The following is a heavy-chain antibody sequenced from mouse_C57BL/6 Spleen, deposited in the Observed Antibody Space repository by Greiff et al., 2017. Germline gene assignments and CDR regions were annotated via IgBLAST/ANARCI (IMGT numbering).Heavy chain of an antibody. V-gene: IGHV1-15*01. CDR2: IDPETGGT. Sequence: QVHVKQSGAELVRPGASVTLSCKASGYTFTDYEMHWVKQTPVHGLEWIGAIDPETGGTAYNQKFKGKAILTADKSSSTAYMELRSLTSEDSAVYYCTRRKLGLFDYWGQGTTLTVSS. CDR3: TRRKLGLFDY. D-gene: IGHD4-1*01. J-gene: IGHJ2*01. CDR1: GYTFTDYE.